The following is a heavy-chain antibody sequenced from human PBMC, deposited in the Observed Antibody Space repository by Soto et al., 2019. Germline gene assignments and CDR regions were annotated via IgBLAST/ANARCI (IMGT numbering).Heavy chain of an antibody. CDR2: MNPNNTNT. Sequence: QVQLVQSGAEVKKPGASVKVSCQASGYTFTSYDINWVRQATGQGLEWMGWMNPNNTNTGYAQKFQGRLTMTRNTAMGIAYMELSSLTSEDTAVYYWARGFSPEVRGGYDDWGQGTLVTVSS. CDR1: GYTFTSYD. CDR3: ARGFSPEVRGGYDD. V-gene: IGHV1-8*01. D-gene: IGHD3-10*01. J-gene: IGHJ4*02.